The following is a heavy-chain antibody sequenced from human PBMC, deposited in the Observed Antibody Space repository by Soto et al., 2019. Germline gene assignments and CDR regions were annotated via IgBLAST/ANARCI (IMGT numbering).Heavy chain of an antibody. V-gene: IGHV4-30-2*01. CDR3: ARVPAP. CDR1: GGSISSGGYS. J-gene: IGHJ4*02. CDR2: IYHSVGT. Sequence: QLQLQASGSGLVKPSQTLSLTCAVSGGSISSGGYSWSWIRQPPGKGLEWIGYIYHSVGTYYHPSLKSRVTISVDRSKNQFSRKLSSVTAADTAVYYCARVPAPWGQGTLITVSS.